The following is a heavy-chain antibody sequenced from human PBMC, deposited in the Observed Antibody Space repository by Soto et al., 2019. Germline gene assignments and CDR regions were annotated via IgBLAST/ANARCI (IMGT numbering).Heavy chain of an antibody. CDR3: ARDFWSRYYYYSDY. CDR2: ISYDGSNK. Sequence: QVQLVESGGGVVQPGRSLRLSCAASGFTFSSYAMHWVRQAPGKGLEWVAVISYDGSNKYYADSVKGRFTISRDNSKNTLYLQMTSLRAEDTAVYYCARDFWSRYYYYSDYWGQGTLVTVSS. D-gene: IGHD3-3*01. CDR1: GFTFSSYA. J-gene: IGHJ4*02. V-gene: IGHV3-30-3*01.